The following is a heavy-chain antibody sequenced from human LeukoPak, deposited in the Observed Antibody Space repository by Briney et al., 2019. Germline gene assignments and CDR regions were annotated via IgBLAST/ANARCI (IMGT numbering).Heavy chain of an antibody. V-gene: IGHV1-8*03. D-gene: IGHD4-17*01. CDR2: MNPNSGNT. J-gene: IGHJ6*03. Sequence: GASVKVSCKASGYTFTSYDINWVRQATGQGLEWMGWMNPNSGNTGYAQKFQGRVTITRNTSISTAYMELSSLRSEDTAVYYCAKDGPPAYGDYVQPHYYYYYMDVWGKGTTVTISS. CDR3: AKDGPPAYGDYVQPHYYYYYMDV. CDR1: GYTFTSYD.